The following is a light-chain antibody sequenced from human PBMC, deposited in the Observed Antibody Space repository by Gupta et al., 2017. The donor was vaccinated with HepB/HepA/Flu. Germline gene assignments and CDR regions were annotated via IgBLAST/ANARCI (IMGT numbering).Light chain of an antibody. J-gene: IGKJ2*01. CDR1: QSLTSSY. CDR2: GAS. Sequence: ETVLTQSPGTLSLAPGDRGTLSCRGSQSLTSSYVAWYQQRPGRAPRLLIHGASHSAIGIPERFSGGGSVRQFSLARSRREDADVPASYGQHYRTSNLFGHGTKVEIK. V-gene: IGKV3-20*01. CDR3: QHYRTSNL.